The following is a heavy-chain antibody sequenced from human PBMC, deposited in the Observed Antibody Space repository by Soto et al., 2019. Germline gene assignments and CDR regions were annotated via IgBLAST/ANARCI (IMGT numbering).Heavy chain of an antibody. CDR1: GFTFNNYA. CDR3: ARVDNSEYGLDV. J-gene: IGHJ6*02. D-gene: IGHD4-4*01. V-gene: IGHV3-23*01. CDR2: ISGTGGST. Sequence: EVQLLESGGGVVQPGGSLRLSCAASGFTFNNYALNWVRQAPGKGLEWVSSISGTGGSTFYAGSAKGRFTISRDNSKNTLFLQMNSLRAEDTAEYYCARVDNSEYGLDVWGQGTTVTVSS.